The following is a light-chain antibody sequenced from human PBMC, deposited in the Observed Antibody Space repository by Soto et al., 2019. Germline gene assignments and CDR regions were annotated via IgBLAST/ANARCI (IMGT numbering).Light chain of an antibody. CDR1: QSISCW. Sequence: DIQMTQSQSSVYASVGDTVAITCRASQSISCWLAWYQQRPGEAPKLLIYTGSILQVGVPSRFSGSVSGTDFILTIDNLQPEDFATYYCQQTHTFPLTLGGGTKVEIK. CDR2: TGS. V-gene: IGKV1-12*01. J-gene: IGKJ4*01. CDR3: QQTHTFPLT.